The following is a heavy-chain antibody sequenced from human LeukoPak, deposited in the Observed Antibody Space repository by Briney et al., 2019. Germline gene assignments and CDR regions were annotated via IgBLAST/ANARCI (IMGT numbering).Heavy chain of an antibody. Sequence: PPETLSLTCTVSGGSISSYYWSWIRQPPGKGLEWIGYIYYSGSTNYNPSLKSRVTISVDTSKNQFSLKLSSVTAADTAVYYCARVQTTFSHFDYWGQGTLVTVSS. D-gene: IGHD1-14*01. CDR1: GGSISSYY. CDR2: IYYSGST. J-gene: IGHJ4*02. V-gene: IGHV4-59*01. CDR3: ARVQTTFSHFDY.